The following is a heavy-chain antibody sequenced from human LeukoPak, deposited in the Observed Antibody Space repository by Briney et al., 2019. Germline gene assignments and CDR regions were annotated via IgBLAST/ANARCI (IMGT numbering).Heavy chain of an antibody. D-gene: IGHD6-13*01. V-gene: IGHV4-34*01. CDR3: ARGAAAGKFDY. J-gene: IGHJ4*02. Sequence: SETLSLTCAAYGGSFSGYYWSWIRQPPGKGLEWIGEINHSGSTNYNLSLKSRVTISVDTSKNQFSLKLSSVTAADTAVYYCARGAAAGKFDYWGQGTLVTVSS. CDR2: INHSGST. CDR1: GGSFSGYY.